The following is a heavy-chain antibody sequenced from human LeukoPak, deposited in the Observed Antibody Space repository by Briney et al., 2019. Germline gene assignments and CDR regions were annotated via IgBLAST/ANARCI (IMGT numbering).Heavy chain of an antibody. CDR3: ARDSALRFLEWPNPLDY. Sequence: GGSLRLSCAASGFTFSSYWMSWVRQAPGKGLEWVANIKQDGSEKYYVDSVKGRFTIFRDNAKNSLYLQMNSLRAEDTAVYYCARDSALRFLEWPNPLDYWGQGTLVTVSS. CDR2: IKQDGSEK. V-gene: IGHV3-7*01. D-gene: IGHD3-3*01. CDR1: GFTFSSYW. J-gene: IGHJ4*02.